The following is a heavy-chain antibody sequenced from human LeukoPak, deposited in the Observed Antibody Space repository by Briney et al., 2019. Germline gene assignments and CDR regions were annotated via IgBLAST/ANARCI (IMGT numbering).Heavy chain of an antibody. CDR1: GGPISSYY. CDR3: ARVPITMVRGVRTGGHMDV. V-gene: IGHV4-59*01. CDR2: IYYSGTT. D-gene: IGHD3-10*01. Sequence: YPSETLSLTCTVSGGPISSYYWSWIRQPPGKGLQWIGYIYYSGTTNYNPSLKSRVTISVDMSKDQFSLRLSSVTAADTASYYCARVPITMVRGVRTGGHMDVWGPGTTVTVSS. J-gene: IGHJ6*02.